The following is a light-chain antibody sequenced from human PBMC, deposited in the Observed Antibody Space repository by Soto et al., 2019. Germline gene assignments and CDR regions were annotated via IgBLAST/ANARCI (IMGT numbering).Light chain of an antibody. Sequence: QSVLTQPASVSGSPGQSITISCTGTSSDVGAYNYVSWYQQHPGKVPKLMIYDVSNRPSGVSNRFSGSKSGNTASLTISGLQAEDEADYYCSSFTTSSHVVFGGGTQLTVL. CDR3: SSFTTSSHVV. CDR2: DVS. V-gene: IGLV2-14*01. CDR1: SSDVGAYNY. J-gene: IGLJ2*01.